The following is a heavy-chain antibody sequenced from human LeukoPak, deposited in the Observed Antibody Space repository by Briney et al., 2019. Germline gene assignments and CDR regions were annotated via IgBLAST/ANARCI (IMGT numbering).Heavy chain of an antibody. CDR3: ARDLNPAAMDV. CDR1: GFTFSSYA. Sequence: GRSLRLSCAASGFTFSSYAIHWVRLAPGKGLEWVAVISPDGSNQNYADSVKGRFSISRDNSKNTLYLQMNSLSVEDTAVYNCARDLNPAAMDVWGKGTTVIVFS. D-gene: IGHD6-13*01. J-gene: IGHJ6*04. CDR2: ISPDGSNQ. V-gene: IGHV3-30*04.